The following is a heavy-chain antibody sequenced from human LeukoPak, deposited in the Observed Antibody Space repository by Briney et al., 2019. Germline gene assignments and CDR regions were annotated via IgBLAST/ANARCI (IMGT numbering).Heavy chain of an antibody. CDR3: ARGPTNIHCSGGSCYRYYYGMDV. CDR1: GYTFTSYD. V-gene: IGHV1-8*01. Sequence: VASVKVSCKASGYTFTSYDINWVRQATGQGLEWMGWMNPNSGNTGYAQKFQGRVTMTRNTSISTAYMELSSLRSEDTAVYYCARGPTNIHCSGGSCYRYYYGMDVWGQGTTVTVSS. J-gene: IGHJ6*02. D-gene: IGHD2-15*01. CDR2: MNPNSGNT.